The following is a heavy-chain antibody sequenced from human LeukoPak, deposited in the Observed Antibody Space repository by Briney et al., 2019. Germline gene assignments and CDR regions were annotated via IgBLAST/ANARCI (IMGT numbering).Heavy chain of an antibody. V-gene: IGHV3-43*02. D-gene: IGHD1-26*01. Sequence: PGGSLRLSCAASGFTFDDYAMHWVRQAPGKGLEWVSLISGDGGSTDYADSVKGRFTISRDNSKNSLYLQMNSLRTEDTALYYCAKDISAAKWYYHGLDVWGQGTTVTVSS. CDR1: GFTFDDYA. J-gene: IGHJ6*02. CDR3: AKDISAAKWYYHGLDV. CDR2: ISGDGGST.